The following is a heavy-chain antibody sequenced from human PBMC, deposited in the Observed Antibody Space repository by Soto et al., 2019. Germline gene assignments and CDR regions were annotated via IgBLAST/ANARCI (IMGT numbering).Heavy chain of an antibody. CDR3: ARDRGVQLSIFRYYGMDV. D-gene: IGHD5-18*01. CDR1: GVSISSSSYY. Sequence: SETLSLTCSVSGVSISSSSYYWGWIRQPPGEGLEWIATIYYNERTYYNPSLRSRLTTSVDTSKNQFSLILTSVTAADTAVYYCARDRGVQLSIFRYYGMDVWGQGTTVTVSS. V-gene: IGHV4-39*02. CDR2: IYYNERT. J-gene: IGHJ6*02.